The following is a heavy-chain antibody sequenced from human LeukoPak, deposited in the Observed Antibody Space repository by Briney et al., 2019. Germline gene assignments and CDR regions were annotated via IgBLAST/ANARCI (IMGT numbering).Heavy chain of an antibody. D-gene: IGHD3-10*01. V-gene: IGHV3-30*03. CDR1: GFTFSTYG. CDR2: ISYDGSHK. Sequence: PGGSLRLSCAASGFTFSTYGMHWVRQAPGKGLEWVTVISYDGSHKYYADSVKGRFTISRDNSKNTLYLQMNSLRAEDTAVYHCASEVRGVMFYYYYYMDVWGKGTTVTVSS. CDR3: ASEVRGVMFYYYYYMDV. J-gene: IGHJ6*03.